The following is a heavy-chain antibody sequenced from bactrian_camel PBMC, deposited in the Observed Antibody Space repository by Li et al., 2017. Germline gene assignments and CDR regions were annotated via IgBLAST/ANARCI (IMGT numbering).Heavy chain of an antibody. V-gene: IGHV3-2*01. D-gene: IGHD4*01. CDR3: AKAVHSDYDWAY. J-gene: IGHJ4*01. CDR2: IYADGRKT. Sequence: HVQLVESGGGLVQPGGSLRLPCAASGFTFSSYYMSWVRQAPGKGLEWVSSIYADGRKTFYADSVKGRFTISRDNSKNMLYLQMNSLKSDDTALYYCAKAVHSDYDWAYRGQGTQVTVS. CDR1: GFTFSSYY.